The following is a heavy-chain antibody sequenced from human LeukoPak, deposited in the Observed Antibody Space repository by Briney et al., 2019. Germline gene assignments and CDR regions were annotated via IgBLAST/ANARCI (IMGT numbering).Heavy chain of an antibody. V-gene: IGHV4-39*01. J-gene: IGHJ4*02. D-gene: IGHD3-22*01. Sequence: PSETLSLTCTVSGDSIGSSSYYWGWIRQPPGKGLEWIGSIYYSGTTYYNPSLESRVTISVDTSKNQFSLKLTSVTAADTAVYYCARHAASTMIAVVIPFWYFDSWGQGALVTVSS. CDR3: ARHAASTMIAVVIPFWYFDS. CDR1: GDSIGSSSYY. CDR2: IYYSGTT.